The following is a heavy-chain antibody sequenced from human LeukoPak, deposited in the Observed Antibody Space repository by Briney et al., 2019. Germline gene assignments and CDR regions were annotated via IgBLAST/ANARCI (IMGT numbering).Heavy chain of an antibody. J-gene: IGHJ2*01. D-gene: IGHD2-15*01. CDR1: GGSISSYY. Sequence: SETLSLTCTVSGGSISSYYWSWIRQPPEKGLEWIGYIYYSGSTNYNPSLKSRVTISVDTSKNQFSLKLSSVTAADTAVYYCARDMADIGPNWYFDLWGRGTLVTVSS. CDR3: ARDMADIGPNWYFDL. V-gene: IGHV4-59*01. CDR2: IYYSGST.